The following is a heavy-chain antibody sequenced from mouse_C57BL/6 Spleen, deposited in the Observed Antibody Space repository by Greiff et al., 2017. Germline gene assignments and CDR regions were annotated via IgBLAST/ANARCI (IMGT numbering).Heavy chain of an antibody. CDR2: ISDGGSYT. CDR1: GFTFSSYA. D-gene: IGHD2-2*01. CDR3: ARDPGYLYYFDY. V-gene: IGHV5-4*01. J-gene: IGHJ2*01. Sequence: EVMLVESGGGLVKPGGSLKLSCAASGFTFSSYAMSWVRQTPEKRLEWVATISDGGSYTYYPDNVKGRFTISRDNAKNNLYLHMSHLKSEDTAMYDCARDPGYLYYFDYWGQGTTLTVSS.